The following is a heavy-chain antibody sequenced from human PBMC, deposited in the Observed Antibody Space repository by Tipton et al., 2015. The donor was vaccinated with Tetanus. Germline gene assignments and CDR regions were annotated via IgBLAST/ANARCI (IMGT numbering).Heavy chain of an antibody. Sequence: TLSLTCTVSGGSLSRGGYYWTWIRQHPGKGLEWIGNIYFSGSTYYNPSLKSRVTISVDTSKNQFSLRLNSGTAADTAVYYCARDQARGARGWNYLDCWGQGTLVTVSS. CDR2: IYFSGST. CDR3: ARDQARGARGWNYLDC. CDR1: GGSLSRGGYY. D-gene: IGHD2-15*01. J-gene: IGHJ4*02. V-gene: IGHV4-31*03.